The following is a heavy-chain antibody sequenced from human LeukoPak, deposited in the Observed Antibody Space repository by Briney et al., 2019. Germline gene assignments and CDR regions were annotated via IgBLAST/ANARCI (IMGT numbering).Heavy chain of an antibody. CDR3: ARGQTVTGEVHFWY. CDR1: GFTFSSYA. V-gene: IGHV3-30*04. Sequence: GRSLRLSCAASGFTFSSYAMHWVRQAPGKGLEWVAVISYDGSNKYYADSVKGRFTISRDNSKNTLYLQMNSLRAEDTAVYYCARGQTVTGEVHFWYWGQGTLVTVSS. J-gene: IGHJ4*02. D-gene: IGHD3-3*02. CDR2: ISYDGSNK.